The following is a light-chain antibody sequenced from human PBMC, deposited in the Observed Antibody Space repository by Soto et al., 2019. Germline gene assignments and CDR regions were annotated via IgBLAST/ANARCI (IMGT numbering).Light chain of an antibody. J-gene: IGKJ3*01. CDR1: QDINNY. CDR2: AAS. Sequence: IQMTQSPSSLSASVGDRVTITCRASQDINNYLAWYQQKPGKPPKLLIYAASTLQSGVPSRFSGGGSGTDFTLTINSLQPEVVATYYCQRYNNGPPVTFGPGTKV. V-gene: IGKV1-27*01. CDR3: QRYNNGPPVT.